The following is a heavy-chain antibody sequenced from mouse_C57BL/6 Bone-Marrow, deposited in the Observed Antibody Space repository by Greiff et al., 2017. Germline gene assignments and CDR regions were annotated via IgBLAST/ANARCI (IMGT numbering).Heavy chain of an antibody. V-gene: IGHV2-2*01. CDR2: IWSGGST. Sequence: QVQLKESGPGLVQPSQSLSITCTVSGFSLTSYGVHWVRQSPGKGLEWLGVIWSGGSTDYNAAFISRLSISKDNSKSQVFFKMNSLQADDTAIYYCARSDPFAYWGQGTLVTVSA. CDR1: GFSLTSYG. J-gene: IGHJ3*01. CDR3: ARSDPFAY.